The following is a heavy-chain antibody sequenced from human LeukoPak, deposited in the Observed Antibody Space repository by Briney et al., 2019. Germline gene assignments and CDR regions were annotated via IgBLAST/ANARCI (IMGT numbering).Heavy chain of an antibody. V-gene: IGHV1-2*02. J-gene: IGHJ4*02. Sequence: GSVKVSCKASGYTFTGYYMHWVRQAPGQGLEWMGWINPNSGGTNYAQKFQGRVTMTRDTSISTAYMELSRLRSDDTAVYYCARIPVVVVAAYYFDYWGQGTLVTVSS. D-gene: IGHD2-15*01. CDR1: GYTFTGYY. CDR2: INPNSGGT. CDR3: ARIPVVVVAAYYFDY.